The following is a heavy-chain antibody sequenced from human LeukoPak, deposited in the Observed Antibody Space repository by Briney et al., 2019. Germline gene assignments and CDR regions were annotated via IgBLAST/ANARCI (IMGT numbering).Heavy chain of an antibody. V-gene: IGHV3-30*04. D-gene: IGHD2-15*01. CDR2: ISYDGSNK. Sequence: GGSLRHSCAASGFTFSSYAMHWVRQAPGKGLEWVAVISYDGSNKYYADSVKGRFTISRDNSKNTLYLQMNSLRAADTAVYYCARDQRCSGGSCYPGFDYWGQGTLVTVSS. CDR1: GFTFSSYA. J-gene: IGHJ4*02. CDR3: ARDQRCSGGSCYPGFDY.